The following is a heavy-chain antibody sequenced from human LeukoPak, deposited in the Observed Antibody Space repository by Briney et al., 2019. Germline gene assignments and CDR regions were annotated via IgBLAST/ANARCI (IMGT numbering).Heavy chain of an antibody. Sequence: GGSLRLSCAASGFTFSTYWMHWVRQAPGKGLVWVSCINSDGSSPSYADSVKGRFTISRDNSKNTLYLQMNSLRAEDTAGYYCAKHGESTSPNYIDYWGQGTLVTVSS. CDR1: GFTFSTYW. J-gene: IGHJ4*02. CDR2: INSDGSSP. D-gene: IGHD2-2*01. CDR3: AKHGESTSPNYIDY. V-gene: IGHV3-74*01.